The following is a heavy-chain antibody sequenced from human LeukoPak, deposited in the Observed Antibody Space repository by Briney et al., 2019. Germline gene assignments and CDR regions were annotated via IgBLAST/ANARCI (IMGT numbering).Heavy chain of an antibody. Sequence: ASVKVSCKASGYTFTGYYMHWVRQAPGQGLEWMGWINPNSGGTNYAQKFQGRVTMTRDTSISTAYMELSRLRSDDTAAYYCARAPGIFGVVIPRPDYWGQGTLVTVSS. CDR3: ARAPGIFGVVIPRPDY. V-gene: IGHV1-2*02. J-gene: IGHJ4*02. CDR2: INPNSGGT. CDR1: GYTFTGYY. D-gene: IGHD3-3*01.